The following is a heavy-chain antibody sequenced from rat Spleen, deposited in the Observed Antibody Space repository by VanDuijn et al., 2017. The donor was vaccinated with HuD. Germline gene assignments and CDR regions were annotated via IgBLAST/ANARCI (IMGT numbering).Heavy chain of an antibody. CDR3: TRASYSGGVLYTTDY. CDR1: GFIFNNYD. V-gene: IGHV5-27*01. J-gene: IGHJ2*01. CDR2: INPSGDST. Sequence: EVQLVESGGDLVQPGRSLKLSCAASGFIFNNYDMAWVRQAPTKGLEWVASINPSGDSTDYRDSVKGRFTMSRDNTRRTLHLQMNSLRSEDTATYYCTRASYSGGVLYTTDYWGQGVMVTVSS. D-gene: IGHD1-6*01.